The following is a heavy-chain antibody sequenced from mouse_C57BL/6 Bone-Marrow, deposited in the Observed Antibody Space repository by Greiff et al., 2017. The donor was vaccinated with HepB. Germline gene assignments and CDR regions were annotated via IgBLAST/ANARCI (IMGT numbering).Heavy chain of an antibody. J-gene: IGHJ1*03. D-gene: IGHD2-4*01. CDR3: ARSEYDRSWYFDV. Sequence: QVQLKESGPGLVQPSQSLSITCTVSGFSLTSYGVHWVRQSPGKGLEWLGVIWSGGSTDYNAAFISRLSISKDNSKSQVFFKMNSLQADDTAIYYCARSEYDRSWYFDVWGTGTTVTVSS. CDR1: GFSLTSYG. CDR2: IWSGGST. V-gene: IGHV2-2*01.